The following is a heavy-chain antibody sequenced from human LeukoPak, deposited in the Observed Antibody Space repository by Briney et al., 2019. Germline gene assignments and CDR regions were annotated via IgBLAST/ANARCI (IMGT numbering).Heavy chain of an antibody. J-gene: IGHJ4*02. CDR2: IYYRGST. V-gene: IGHV4-31*03. CDR1: GGSISTGGYY. Sequence: SQTLSLTCTVSGGSISTGGYYWSWIRQHPGKGLEYIGYIYYRGSTYYSPSLKSRLTISLDTPNNQFSLKLRSVTAADTAVYYCARATDYGDSYYFDHWGQGTPVTVSS. CDR3: ARATDYGDSYYFDH. D-gene: IGHD4/OR15-4a*01.